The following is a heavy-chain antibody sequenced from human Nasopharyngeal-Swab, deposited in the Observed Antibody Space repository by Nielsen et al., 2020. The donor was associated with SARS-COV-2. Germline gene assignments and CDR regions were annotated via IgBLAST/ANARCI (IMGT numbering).Heavy chain of an antibody. D-gene: IGHD3-9*01. J-gene: IGHJ4*02. V-gene: IGHV4-59*06. CDR2: IYYSGST. CDR3: ARGTRDYDILTGYQYYFDY. Sequence: SETLSLTCTVSGGSISSYYWSWIRQPPGKGLEWIGYIYYSGSTYYNPSLKSRVTISVDTSKNQFSLKLSSVTAADTAVYYCARGTRDYDILTGYQYYFDYWGQGTLVTVSS. CDR1: GGSISSYY.